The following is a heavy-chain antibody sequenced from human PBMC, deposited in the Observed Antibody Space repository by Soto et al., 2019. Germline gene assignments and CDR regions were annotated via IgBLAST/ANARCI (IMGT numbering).Heavy chain of an antibody. CDR1: GFTFSSYD. V-gene: IGHV3-13*01. D-gene: IGHD6-19*01. Sequence: PGGSLRLSCAASGFTFSSYDMHWVRQGTGRGLEWVSGIGTDGDSYYAGSVKDRFTISRENGKNSLYLEMNDLRAGDTAVYYCVRGGYSSGWYYFDYWGQGILVTVSS. CDR2: IGTDGDS. CDR3: VRGGYSSGWYYFDY. J-gene: IGHJ4*02.